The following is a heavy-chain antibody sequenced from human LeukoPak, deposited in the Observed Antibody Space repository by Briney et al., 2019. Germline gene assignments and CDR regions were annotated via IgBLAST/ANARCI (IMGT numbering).Heavy chain of an antibody. CDR3: ARGYGSGGYWVY. CDR1: GGSFSGYY. J-gene: IGHJ4*02. D-gene: IGHD3-10*01. Sequence: SETLSLTCAVHGGSFSGYYWSWIRQPPGKGLEWIGEINHSGSTNYNPSLKSRVTISKDTSKNQFSLRLSSVTAADTAVYYCARGYGSGGYWVYWGQGTLVTVSS. CDR2: INHSGST. V-gene: IGHV4-34*01.